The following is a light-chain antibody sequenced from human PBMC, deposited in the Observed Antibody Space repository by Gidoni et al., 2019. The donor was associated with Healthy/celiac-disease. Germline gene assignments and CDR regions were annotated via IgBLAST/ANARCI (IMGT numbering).Light chain of an antibody. J-gene: IGKJ2*01. Sequence: IKMTQSPSSLSASVGARVTITCRASQSISSYVNWYQQKPGKAPKLLIYAASSLQSGVPSRFSGSGSATDFTLTISSLQPEDFATYYCQQSYRMYTFGQGTKLEIK. CDR1: QSISSY. CDR2: AAS. V-gene: IGKV1-39*01. CDR3: QQSYRMYT.